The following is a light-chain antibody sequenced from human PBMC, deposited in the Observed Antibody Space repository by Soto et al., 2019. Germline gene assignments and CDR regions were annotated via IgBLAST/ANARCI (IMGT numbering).Light chain of an antibody. CDR2: DVI. V-gene: IGLV2-14*01. CDR1: SSDVGGYNY. J-gene: IGLJ2*01. Sequence: QSALTQPASVSGSPGQSITISCTGSSSDVGGYNYVSWYQLYPGKAPKLLIYDVINRPSGVSNRFSGSKSGNTASLTISGLQAEDEANYYCSSYTSTTTPVIFGGGTKVTVL. CDR3: SSYTSTTTPVI.